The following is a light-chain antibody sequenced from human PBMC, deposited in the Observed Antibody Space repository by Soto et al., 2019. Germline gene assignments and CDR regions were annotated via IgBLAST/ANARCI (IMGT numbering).Light chain of an antibody. CDR1: QSISSY. V-gene: IGKV1-39*01. Sequence: DIQMTQSPSSLSASVGDRVTITCRASQSISSYLNWYQQKPGKATNLLIYAASSLQSGVPSRFNSSGSGTDFTLTISSLQPEDCSTYYCQQSYCTQQNTFEQGTKLEIK. CDR3: QQSYCTQQNT. CDR2: AAS. J-gene: IGKJ2*01.